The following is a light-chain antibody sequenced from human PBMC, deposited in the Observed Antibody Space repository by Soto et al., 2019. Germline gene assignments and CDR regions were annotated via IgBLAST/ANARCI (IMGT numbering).Light chain of an antibody. CDR1: QSIGSN. Sequence: EIVLTQSPATLSLSPGERATLSCRASQSIGSNLAWYQQKPGQAPRLLIYDASNRATGIPARFSGSGSVTDFTLTISSLEPEDFAVYYCQQRSNGPLFTFGPGTKVDVK. CDR3: QQRSNGPLFT. CDR2: DAS. V-gene: IGKV3-11*01. J-gene: IGKJ3*01.